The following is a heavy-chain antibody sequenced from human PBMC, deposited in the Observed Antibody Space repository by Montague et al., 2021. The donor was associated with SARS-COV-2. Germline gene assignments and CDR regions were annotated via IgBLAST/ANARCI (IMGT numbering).Heavy chain of an antibody. Sequence: SETLSLTCSVSGLSISSGYYWGWIRQTPGKGLEWIGSRYQNGATXYSPSLKRPVTILLDTSKNQFSLSPTSVTAADTAVYYCARSGVGIFDFSYFDSWGQGSLVSVSS. CDR1: GLSISSGYY. D-gene: IGHD3-3*01. V-gene: IGHV4-38-2*02. J-gene: IGHJ4*02. CDR3: ARSGVGIFDFSYFDS. CDR2: RYQNGAT.